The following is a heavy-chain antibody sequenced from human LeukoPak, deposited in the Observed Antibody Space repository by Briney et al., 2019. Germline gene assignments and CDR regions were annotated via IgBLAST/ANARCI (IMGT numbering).Heavy chain of an antibody. V-gene: IGHV2-70*11. CDR2: IDWDDDK. CDR3: ARIRDPAYSSSWYDDY. CDR1: GFSPSTSGMC. Sequence: SGPALVKPTQTLTLTCTFSGFSPSTSGMCVSWIRQPPGKALEWLARIDWDDDKYYSTSLKTRLTISKDTSKNQVVLTMTNMDPVDTATYYCARIRDPAYSSSWYDDYWGQGTLVTVSS. J-gene: IGHJ4*02. D-gene: IGHD6-13*01.